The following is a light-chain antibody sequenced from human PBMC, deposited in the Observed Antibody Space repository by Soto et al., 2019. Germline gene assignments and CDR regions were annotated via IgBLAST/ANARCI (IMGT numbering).Light chain of an antibody. CDR2: EGS. Sequence: QSVLTQPASVSGSPGQSVTISCTGSSSDVGSYNLVSWYQQHPGKAPKLMIYEGSKRPSGVSNRFSGSKSGNTASLTISGLQAEDDADYYCCSYAGSSTFLFGGGTKLTVL. CDR1: SSDVGSYNL. V-gene: IGLV2-23*03. CDR3: CSYAGSSTFL. J-gene: IGLJ2*01.